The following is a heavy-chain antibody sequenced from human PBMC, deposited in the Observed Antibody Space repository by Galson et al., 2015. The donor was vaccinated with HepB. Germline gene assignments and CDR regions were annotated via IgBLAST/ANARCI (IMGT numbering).Heavy chain of an antibody. J-gene: IGHJ3*02. Sequence: QSGAEVKKPGESLKISCKGSGYSFTSHWIGWVRQMSGKGLEWMGIIYPADSDTRYSPSFQGQVTISADKSINTAYLQWSSLKASDSAMYYCATHYYESSAYLSFAFDIWGQGTMVTVSS. V-gene: IGHV5-51*01. CDR2: IYPADSDT. CDR1: GYSFTSHW. D-gene: IGHD3-22*01. CDR3: ATHYYESSAYLSFAFDI.